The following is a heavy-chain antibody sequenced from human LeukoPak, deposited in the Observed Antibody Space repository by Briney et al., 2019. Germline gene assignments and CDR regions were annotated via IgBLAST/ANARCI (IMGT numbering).Heavy chain of an antibody. Sequence: SETLSLTCSVSGDSISHYYWTWIRQSPGKGLEWIGYIHYDRSTSYNPSLKSRLTISLDTSKNQFSLKLRSVTAADTAVFYCARSGGYYYDAVWGQGTLVTVSS. J-gene: IGHJ4*02. CDR1: GDSISHYY. CDR3: ARSGGYYYDAV. CDR2: IHYDRST. D-gene: IGHD3-22*01. V-gene: IGHV4-59*08.